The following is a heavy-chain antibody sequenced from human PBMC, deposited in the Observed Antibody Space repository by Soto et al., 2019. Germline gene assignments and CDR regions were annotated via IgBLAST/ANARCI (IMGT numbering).Heavy chain of an antibody. CDR2: INTDGSST. V-gene: IGHV3-74*01. J-gene: IGHJ4*02. Sequence: EVQLVESGGGIVQPGGSLRLSCAASGFTFSRYWMHWVRQAPGKGLVWVSRINTDGSSTSYADSVKGRFTISRDNAKNTLYLQVNSLTAEDTAVYYCARDGYSGYDYWGQGTLVTVSS. D-gene: IGHD5-12*01. CDR1: GFTFSRYW. CDR3: ARDGYSGYDY.